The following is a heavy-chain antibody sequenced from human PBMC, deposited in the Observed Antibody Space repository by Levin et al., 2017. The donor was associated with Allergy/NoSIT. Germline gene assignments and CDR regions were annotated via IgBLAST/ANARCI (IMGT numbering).Heavy chain of an antibody. Sequence: SETLSLTCRVSGGSISSYSWTWIRQPPGKGLEWIGNIFYSGSTNYNPSLKSRVTISVDTSKNQFSLNVTSVTAADTAVYYCATSGTTLSDSWGQGVLVIVSS. CDR2: IFYSGST. J-gene: IGHJ5*02. CDR1: GGSISSYS. CDR3: ATSGTTLSDS. D-gene: IGHD2/OR15-2a*01. V-gene: IGHV4-59*01.